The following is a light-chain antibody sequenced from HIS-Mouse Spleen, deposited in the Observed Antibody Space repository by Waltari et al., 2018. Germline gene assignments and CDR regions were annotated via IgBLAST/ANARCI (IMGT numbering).Light chain of an antibody. Sequence: SYELTQPPSVSVSPGQTARITCSGAALPQNYAYWYQQKSGQAPVLVIYEESKRPSGIPDRFPGANAGNTATLTSSGTQAMDEADYYCQAWDSSNDVVFGGGTKLTVL. V-gene: IGLV3-1*01. CDR3: QAWDSSNDVV. CDR1: ALPQNY. J-gene: IGLJ2*01. CDR2: EES.